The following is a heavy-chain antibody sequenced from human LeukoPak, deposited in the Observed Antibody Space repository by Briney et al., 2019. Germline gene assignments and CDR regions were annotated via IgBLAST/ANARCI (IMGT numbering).Heavy chain of an antibody. CDR3: AKEAVAGMVDV. J-gene: IGHJ6*04. V-gene: IGHV3-23*01. D-gene: IGHD6-19*01. CDR2: ISSSGGNT. CDR1: GFTFSSYA. Sequence: PGGSLRLSCAASGFTFSSYAMSWDCQAPGKGLEWVSAISSSGGNTYYADSGKGRLTISRDNSKNTLYLQMNSLRAEDTAIYYCAKEAVAGMVDVWGKGTTVTVSS.